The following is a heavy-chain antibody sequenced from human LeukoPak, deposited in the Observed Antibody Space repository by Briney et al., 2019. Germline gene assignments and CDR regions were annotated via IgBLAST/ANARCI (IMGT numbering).Heavy chain of an antibody. Sequence: ASVKVSCKASGYTFTSYDINWVRQATGQGLEWMGWMNPNSGNTGYAQKFQGRVTMTEDTSTDTAYMELSSLRSEDTAVYYCATGGYGDYTWFDPWGQGTLVTVSS. D-gene: IGHD4-17*01. CDR1: GYTFTSYD. CDR2: MNPNSGNT. CDR3: ATGGYGDYTWFDP. J-gene: IGHJ5*02. V-gene: IGHV1-8*01.